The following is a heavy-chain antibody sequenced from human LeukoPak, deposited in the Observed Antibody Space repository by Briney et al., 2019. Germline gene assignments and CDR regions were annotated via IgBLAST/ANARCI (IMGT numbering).Heavy chain of an antibody. D-gene: IGHD5-12*01. CDR2: IYYSGST. J-gene: IGHJ3*02. CDR3: AREVATMARDAFDI. Sequence: SETLSLTCTVSGGSISSYYWSWIRQPPGKGLEWIGYIYYSGSTNYNPSLKSRVTISVDTSKNQFSLKLSSVTAADTAVYYCAREVATMARDAFDIWGQGTMVTVSS. CDR1: GGSISSYY. V-gene: IGHV4-59*12.